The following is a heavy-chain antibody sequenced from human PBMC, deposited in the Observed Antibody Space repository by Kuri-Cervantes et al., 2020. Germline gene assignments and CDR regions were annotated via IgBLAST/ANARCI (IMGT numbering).Heavy chain of an antibody. CDR2: IYHSGST. V-gene: IGHV4-38-2*01. Sequence: SETLSLTCAVSGYSISSGYYWGWIRQPPGKGLEWIGSIYHSGSTYYNPSLKSRVTISVDTSKDQFSLKLSSVTAADTAVYYCARLVAGSSSWYSYYYYYMDVWGKGTTVTVSS. J-gene: IGHJ6*03. D-gene: IGHD6-13*01. CDR3: ARLVAGSSSWYSYYYYYMDV. CDR1: GYSISSGYY.